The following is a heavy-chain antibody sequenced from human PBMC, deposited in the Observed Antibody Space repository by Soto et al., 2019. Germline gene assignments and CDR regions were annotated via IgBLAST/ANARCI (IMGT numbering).Heavy chain of an antibody. Sequence: PSETLSLTCTVSGGSISSGAFSWSWIRQPPGRGLEWIGYIYHSGSTYYIPSLRSRVAISMDRAKNQFSLHLSSVTAEDTAVYLCGRVRYSDNLHGLMLVWSLGTLVTVSS. V-gene: IGHV4-30-2*01. J-gene: IGHJ4*02. CDR3: GRVRYSDNLHGLMLV. CDR1: GGSISSGAFS. CDR2: IYHSGST. D-gene: IGHD4-4*01.